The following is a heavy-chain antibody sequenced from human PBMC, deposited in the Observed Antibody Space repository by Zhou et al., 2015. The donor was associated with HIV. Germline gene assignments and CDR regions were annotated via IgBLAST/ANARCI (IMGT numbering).Heavy chain of an antibody. CDR1: GVTFTNYA. J-gene: IGHJ6*01. Sequence: QVQLVQSGTEVKKPGSSVKVSCQASGVTFTNYAISWVRQAPGQGLEWMGGITPTFGGADYAQKLHGRVTITADESTRTAYMELSSLRSDDTAVYYCARGKLLWFGGVGHYVMDVWGQGTTVTVSS. D-gene: IGHD3-10*01. CDR2: ITPTFGGA. CDR3: ARGKLLWFGGVGHYVMDV. V-gene: IGHV1-69*01.